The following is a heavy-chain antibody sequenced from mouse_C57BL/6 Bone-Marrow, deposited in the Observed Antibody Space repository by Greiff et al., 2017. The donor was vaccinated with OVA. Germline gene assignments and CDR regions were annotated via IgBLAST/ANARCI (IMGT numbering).Heavy chain of an antibody. D-gene: IGHD2-1*01. CDR3: TDHYGNSAWFAY. J-gene: IGHJ3*01. V-gene: IGHV6-3*01. CDR2: IRLKSDNYAT. Sequence: EVKLMESGGGLVQPGGSMKLSCVASGFTFSNYWMNWVRQSPEKGLEWVAQIRLKSDNYATHYAESVKGRFTISRDDSKSSVYLQMNNLRAEDTGIYYCTDHYGNSAWFAYWGQGTLVTVSA. CDR1: GFTFSNYW.